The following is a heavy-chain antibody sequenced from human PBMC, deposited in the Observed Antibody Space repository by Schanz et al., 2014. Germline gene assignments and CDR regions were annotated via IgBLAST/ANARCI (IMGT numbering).Heavy chain of an antibody. CDR2: INSDGSSA. D-gene: IGHD2-2*01. J-gene: IGHJ4*02. V-gene: IGHV3-74*01. CDR1: GFTFSSYW. Sequence: EVQLVESGGGFVQPGGSLRLSCAASGFTFSSYWMHWVRQAPGKGLVWISRINSDGSSASYADSVKGRFTISRDNAKNTLYLQMNSLRAEDTAVYYCARTDQQMQRPDYWGQGTLVIVSS. CDR3: ARTDQQMQRPDY.